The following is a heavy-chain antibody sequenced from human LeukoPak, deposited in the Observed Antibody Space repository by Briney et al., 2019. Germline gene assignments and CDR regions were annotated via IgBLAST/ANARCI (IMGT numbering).Heavy chain of an antibody. CDR3: ARVWGYCSSTSCYRRYNWFDP. V-gene: IGHV4-34*01. CDR2: INDSGST. CDR1: GGSFSGYY. D-gene: IGHD2-2*02. J-gene: IGHJ5*02. Sequence: PSETLSLTCAVYGGSFSGYYWSWIRQPPGKGVEWIGEINDSGSTNYNPSLKSRVTISVDTSKNQFSLKLSSVTAADTAVYYCARVWGYCSSTSCYRRYNWFDPWGQGTLVTVSS.